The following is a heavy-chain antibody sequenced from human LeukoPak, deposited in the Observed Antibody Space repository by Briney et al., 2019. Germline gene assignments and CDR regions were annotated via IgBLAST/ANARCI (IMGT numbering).Heavy chain of an antibody. CDR2: MNPNSGNT. V-gene: IGHV1-8*01. CDR1: GYTFTSYD. D-gene: IGHD3-3*01. CDR3: ARGDFWSGYYNLFFSQHTNWFDP. J-gene: IGHJ5*02. Sequence: GASVTVSCKASGYTFTSYDNNWVRNGNRPGLEWMGWMNPNSGNTGYAQKFQGRVTMTRNTSISTAYMELSSLRSEDTAVYYCARGDFWSGYYNLFFSQHTNWFDPWGQGTLVTVSS.